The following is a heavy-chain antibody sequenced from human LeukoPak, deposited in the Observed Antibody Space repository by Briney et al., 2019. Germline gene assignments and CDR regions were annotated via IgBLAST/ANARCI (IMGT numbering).Heavy chain of an antibody. J-gene: IGHJ4*02. Sequence: QPGRSLILSCAASGFSLRNHGMNWVRQAPGKGLEWVAVVSHDGSAKFYADSVEGRFTISRDNPNNVLYLQMNSLRPDDTAVYYCTKELGASGSSHMCYFDYWGQGILVTVS. CDR3: TKELGASGSSHMCYFDY. V-gene: IGHV3-30*18. CDR2: VSHDGSAK. D-gene: IGHD3-10*01. CDR1: GFSLRNHG.